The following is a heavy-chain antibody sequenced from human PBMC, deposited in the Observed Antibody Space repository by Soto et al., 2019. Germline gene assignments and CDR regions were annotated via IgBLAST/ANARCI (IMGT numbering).Heavy chain of an antibody. CDR1: GYTFTSYG. CDR2: ISAYNGNT. CDR3: ATVGLRMQLVVSDAFDI. J-gene: IGHJ3*02. D-gene: IGHD6-13*01. V-gene: IGHV1-18*04. Sequence: QVQLVQSGAEVKKPGASVKVSCKASGYTFTSYGISWVRQAPGQGLEWMGWISAYNGNTNYAQKLQGRVTMTTDTSTSTAYMELRSLRSDATAVYYCATVGLRMQLVVSDAFDIWGQGTMVTVSS.